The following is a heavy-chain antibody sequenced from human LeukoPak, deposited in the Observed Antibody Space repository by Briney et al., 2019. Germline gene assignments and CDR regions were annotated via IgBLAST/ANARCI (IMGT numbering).Heavy chain of an antibody. CDR2: MNGGNGNT. D-gene: IGHD2-15*01. J-gene: IGHJ6*03. V-gene: IGHV1-3*01. CDR1: GYIFTDYA. CDR3: ARGRGTSGSNRDFYYYYYMDV. Sequence: ASVKVSCKASGYIFTDYAIHWLRQAPGPRPEWMGWMNGGNGNTKYSQKFQGRITLIRDTSAATAYMELSSLRHDDLAVYYCARGRGTSGSNRDFYYYYYMDVWGKGTTVTVSS.